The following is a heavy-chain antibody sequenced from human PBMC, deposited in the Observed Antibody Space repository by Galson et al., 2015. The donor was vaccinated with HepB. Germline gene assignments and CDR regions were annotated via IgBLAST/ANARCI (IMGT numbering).Heavy chain of an antibody. CDR3: AREGAYGDVRGEYGMDV. J-gene: IGHJ6*02. CDR2: ISAYNGNT. CDR1: GYTFTSYG. D-gene: IGHD4-17*01. Sequence: SVKVSCKASGYTFTSYGISWVRQAPGQGLEWMGWISAYNGNTNYAQKLQGRVTMTTDTSTSTAYMELRSLRSDDTAVYYCAREGAYGDVRGEYGMDVWGQGTTVTVSS. V-gene: IGHV1-18*04.